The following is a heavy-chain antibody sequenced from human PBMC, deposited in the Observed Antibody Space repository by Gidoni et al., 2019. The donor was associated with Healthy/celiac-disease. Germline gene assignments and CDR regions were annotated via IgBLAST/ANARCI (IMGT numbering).Heavy chain of an antibody. V-gene: IGHV1-69*06. D-gene: IGHD1-1*01. CDR3: AREQLPYPQDYYYYGMDV. J-gene: IGHJ6*02. CDR1: GGTFSSYA. Sequence: QVQLVQSGAEVKKPGSSVKVSCKASGGTFSSYAISWVRQAPGQGLEWMGGIIPIFGTANYAQKFQGRVTITADKSTSTAYMELSSLRSEDTAVYYCAREQLPYPQDYYYYGMDVWGQGTTVTVSS. CDR2: IIPIFGTA.